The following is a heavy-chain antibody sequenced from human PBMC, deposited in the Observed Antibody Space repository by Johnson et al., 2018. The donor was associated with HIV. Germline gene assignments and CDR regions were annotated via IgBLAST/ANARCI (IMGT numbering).Heavy chain of an antibody. CDR3: AKDLRLSSGQWLVQGGAFDI. CDR1: GFTVSSNY. CDR2: ISWISGTI. Sequence: VQLVESGGGLVQPGGSLRLSCAASGFTVSSNYMSWVRQAPGKGLEWVSGISWISGTIGYADSVKGRFTISRDNAKKSLYLQMGSLRAEDTALYYCAKDLRLSSGQWLVQGGAFDIWGQGTMVTVSS. V-gene: IGHV3-9*01. D-gene: IGHD6-19*01. J-gene: IGHJ3*02.